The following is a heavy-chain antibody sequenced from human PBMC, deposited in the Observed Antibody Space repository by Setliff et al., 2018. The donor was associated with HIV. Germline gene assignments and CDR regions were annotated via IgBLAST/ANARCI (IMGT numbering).Heavy chain of an antibody. D-gene: IGHD3-22*01. J-gene: IGHJ4*02. CDR3: ARALGYYYDSSGYVDY. CDR1: GGSFSDYH. CDR2: INRGGST. V-gene: IGHV4-34*01. Sequence: SETLSLTCAVYGGSFSDYHWSWIRQPPGKGLEWIGEINRGGSTHYNPSLKSRVTISLDTSKRQFSLKLSSVTAAATAVYYCARALGYYYDSSGYVDYWGQGTLVTVSS.